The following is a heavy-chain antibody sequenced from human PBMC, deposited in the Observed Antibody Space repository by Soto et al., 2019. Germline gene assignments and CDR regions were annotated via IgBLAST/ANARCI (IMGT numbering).Heavy chain of an antibody. J-gene: IGHJ6*03. V-gene: IGHV4-31*11. D-gene: IGHD6-13*01. CDR1: GGSISNGGYY. CDR3: ARDSHSQQPNHRWGGGYMDV. CDR2: IYFSGST. Sequence: QLQLRESGPGLVKPSQTLSLTCAVSGGSISNGGYYWSWIRQHPGKGLEWIGSIYFSGSTYYTQSRKSRVTISVATPKNQFSLKLSSVTAADTAVYYCARDSHSQQPNHRWGGGYMDVWGKGTTVTVSS.